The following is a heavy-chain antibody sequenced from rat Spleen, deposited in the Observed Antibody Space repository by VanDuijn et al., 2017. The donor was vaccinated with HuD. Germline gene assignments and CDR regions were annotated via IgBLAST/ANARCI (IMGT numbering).Heavy chain of an antibody. D-gene: IGHD4-3*01. CDR1: GFTFNNYW. CDR3: TRAYNSGYVIDA. Sequence: EVQLVESGGGLVQPGRSLKLSCVASGFTFNNYWMTWIRQAPGKGLEWVASITNTGGSTYYPDSVKGLFTISRDNAKSTLYLQMNSLRSEDTAIDYCTRAYNSGYVIDAWGQGASVTVSS. V-gene: IGHV5-31*01. CDR2: ITNTGGST. J-gene: IGHJ4*01.